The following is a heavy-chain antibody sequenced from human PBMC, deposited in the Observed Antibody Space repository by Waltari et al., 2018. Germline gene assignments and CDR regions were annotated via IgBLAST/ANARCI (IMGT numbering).Heavy chain of an antibody. D-gene: IGHD2-2*01. J-gene: IGHJ5*01. CDR3: ARGGKGHIAIVPAAIDS. CDR1: GGTFSRYA. Sequence: QVQLVQSGAEGKKPGSSVKVSCKASGGTFSRYAISWVRQAPGQGLEWMGGIIPIFGTADYAQKFQGTVTITADESTSTAYLEISSLTSEDTAVYYCARGGKGHIAIVPAAIDSWGQGTLVTVSS. V-gene: IGHV1-69*12. CDR2: IIPIFGTA.